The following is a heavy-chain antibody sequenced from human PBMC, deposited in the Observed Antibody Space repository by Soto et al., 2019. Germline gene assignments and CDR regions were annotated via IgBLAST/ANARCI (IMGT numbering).Heavy chain of an antibody. CDR2: SSGYNGNT. CDR1: GYTFTSYG. D-gene: IGHD2-21*02. Sequence: QVQLVQSGAEVKKPGASVKVSCKASGYTFTSYGISWVRQAPGQGLEWMGWSSGYNGNTNYAQKLQGRVTMTTDTSTSTAYMELRSLRSDDTAVYYWARDKGAYCGGDCYSTWFDPWGQGTLVTVSS. J-gene: IGHJ5*02. V-gene: IGHV1-18*01. CDR3: ARDKGAYCGGDCYSTWFDP.